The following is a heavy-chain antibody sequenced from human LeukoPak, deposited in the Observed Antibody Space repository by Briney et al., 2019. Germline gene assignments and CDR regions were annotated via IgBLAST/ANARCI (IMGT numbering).Heavy chain of an antibody. CDR2: IYTSGST. CDR1: GASISSGSYY. CDR3: ARRGGGYSSGWALDY. J-gene: IGHJ4*02. V-gene: IGHV4-61*02. Sequence: SETLSLTCTVSGASISSGSYYWSWIRQPAGKGLEWIGRIYTSGSTNYNPSLKSRVTISVDTSKNQFSLKLTSVTAADTAVYCCARRGGGYSSGWALDYWGQGTLVTVSS. D-gene: IGHD6-19*01.